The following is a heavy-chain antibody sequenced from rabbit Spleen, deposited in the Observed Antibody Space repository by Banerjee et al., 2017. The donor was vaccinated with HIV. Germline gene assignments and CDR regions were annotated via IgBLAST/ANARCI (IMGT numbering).Heavy chain of an antibody. CDR2: IDAGSSGGT. Sequence: QSLEESGGDLVKPGASLTLTCTASGFSFSSSYWICWVRQAPGKGLEWIACIDAGSSGGTYYASWAKGRFTISKTSSTTVTLQMTSLTAADTATYFCARFGYWSDRDDLWGPGTLVTVS. V-gene: IGHV1S40*01. CDR3: ARFGYWSDRDDL. J-gene: IGHJ6*01. CDR1: GFSFSSSYW. D-gene: IGHD2-1*01.